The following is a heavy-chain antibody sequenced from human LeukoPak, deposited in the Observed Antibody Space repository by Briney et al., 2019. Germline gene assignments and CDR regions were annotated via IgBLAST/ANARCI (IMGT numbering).Heavy chain of an antibody. V-gene: IGHV3-9*01. J-gene: IGHJ4*02. CDR3: ARNSGSHIPFDY. CDR1: GFTFDDYA. CDR2: ISWNSGSI. Sequence: GRSLRLSCAASGFTFDDYAMHWVRQAPGKGLEWVSGISWNSGSIGYADSVKGRFTIPRDNAKNSLYLQMNSLRAEDTAVYYCARNSGSHIPFDYWGQGTLVTVSS. D-gene: IGHD1-26*01.